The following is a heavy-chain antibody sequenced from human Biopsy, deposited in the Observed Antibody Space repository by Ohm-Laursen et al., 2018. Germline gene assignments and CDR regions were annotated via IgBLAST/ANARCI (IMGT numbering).Heavy chain of an antibody. V-gene: IGHV4-59*01. J-gene: IGHJ6*02. CDR2: VYYSGTT. CDR3: ARDVKRYCSGTSCYSGYFGMDV. CDR1: GVTITAYY. D-gene: IGHD2-2*01. Sequence: SDTLSLTCTVSGVTITAYYWSWIRQPPGKGLEWIGDVYYSGTTNYNPSLKSRLTISVDTSKNQFSLNLNSVTAADTAVYFCARDVKRYCSGTSCYSGYFGMDVWGQGTTVTVS.